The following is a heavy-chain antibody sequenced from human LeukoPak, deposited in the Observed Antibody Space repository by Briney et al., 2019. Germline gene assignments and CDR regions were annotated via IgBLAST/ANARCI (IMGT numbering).Heavy chain of an antibody. CDR1: GYTFTGYY. V-gene: IGHV1-2*02. CDR2: INPNSGGT. Sequence: ASVKVSRKASGYTFTGYYMHWVRQAPGQGREWMGWINPNSGGTNYAQKFQGRVTMTRDTSISTAYMELSRLRSDDTAVYYCARAGYYYDSSGYYYYYYMDVWGKGTTVTVSS. J-gene: IGHJ6*03. D-gene: IGHD3-22*01. CDR3: ARAGYYYDSSGYYYYYYMDV.